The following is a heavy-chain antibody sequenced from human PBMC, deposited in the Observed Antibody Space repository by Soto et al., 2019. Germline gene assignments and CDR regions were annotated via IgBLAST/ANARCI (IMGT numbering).Heavy chain of an antibody. Sequence: GGSLRLSCEASGFMFSAYWMSWVRQDPRKGLEWVATISGGASDKFYVDSVKGRFTISRDNAKNSLYLQMNSLRAEDTAVYYCARDWDYYDRDAGFDPWGQGTLVTVSS. D-gene: IGHD3-22*01. CDR1: GFMFSAYW. V-gene: IGHV3-7*01. CDR3: ARDWDYYDRDAGFDP. J-gene: IGHJ5*02. CDR2: ISGGASDK.